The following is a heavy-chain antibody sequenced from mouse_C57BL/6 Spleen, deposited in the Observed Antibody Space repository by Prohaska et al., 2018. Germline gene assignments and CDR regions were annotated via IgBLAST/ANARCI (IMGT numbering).Heavy chain of an antibody. CDR1: GYTFTSYW. J-gene: IGHJ2*01. CDR2: IDPSDSYT. CDR3: AIYYYGSSYYFDY. V-gene: IGHV1-50*01. Sequence: QVQLQQPGAELVKPGASVKLSCKASGYTFTSYWMQWVKQRPGQGREWIGEIDPSDSYTNYNQKLKGKATLTVDTSSSTAYMQLSSLTSEDSAVYYCAIYYYGSSYYFDYWGQGTTLTVSS. D-gene: IGHD1-1*01.